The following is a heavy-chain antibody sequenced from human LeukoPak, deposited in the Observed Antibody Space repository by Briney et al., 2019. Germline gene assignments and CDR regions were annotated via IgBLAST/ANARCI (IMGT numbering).Heavy chain of an antibody. CDR2: ISSSGSTI. V-gene: IGHV3-11*01. Sequence: GRSLRLSCAASGFNFSDYYMSWIRQAPGKGLEWISCISSSGSTIYQADSVKGRFTISRDNAKNSLYLQMNSLRADDTAMYYCARGLRPASKCTGSWGQGTLVTVSS. CDR1: GFNFSDYY. D-gene: IGHD6-19*01. CDR3: ARGLRPASKCTGS. J-gene: IGHJ5*02.